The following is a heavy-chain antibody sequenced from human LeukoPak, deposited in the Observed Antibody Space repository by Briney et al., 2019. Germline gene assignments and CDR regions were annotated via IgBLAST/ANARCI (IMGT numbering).Heavy chain of an antibody. V-gene: IGHV4-39*07. CDR2: IYYSGST. J-gene: IGHJ5*02. Sequence: SETLSLTCSVSGGSISRYSWGWIRQPPGKGLEWIGSIYYSGSTYYNPSLKSRVTISVDTSKNQFSLKLSSVTAADTAVYYCARDDIVVVVAATGFDPWGQGTLVTVSS. CDR1: GGSISRYS. D-gene: IGHD2-15*01. CDR3: ARDDIVVVVAATGFDP.